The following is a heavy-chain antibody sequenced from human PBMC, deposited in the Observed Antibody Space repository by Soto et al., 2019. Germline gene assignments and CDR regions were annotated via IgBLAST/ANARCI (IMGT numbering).Heavy chain of an antibody. CDR1: GFTFSSYT. CDR3: ARGPYDFWSGYIADAFEV. V-gene: IGHV3-30-3*01. CDR2: ISYDGSNK. D-gene: IGHD3-3*01. J-gene: IGHJ3*01. Sequence: ESGGSVVQPGRSLRLSCAASGFTFSSYTLHWVRQAPGKGLEWVALISYDGSNKYYADSVKGRFTISRDNSKNTLYLQMNSLRPEDTALFYCARGPYDFWSGYIADAFEVWGQGTMVTVSS.